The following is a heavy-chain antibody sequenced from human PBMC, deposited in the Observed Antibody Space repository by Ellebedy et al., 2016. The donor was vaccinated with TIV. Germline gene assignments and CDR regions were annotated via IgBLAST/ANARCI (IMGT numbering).Heavy chain of an antibody. CDR2: IYHSGST. J-gene: IGHJ4*02. Sequence: SETLSLXXTVSGGSISSSSYYWGWIRQPPGKGLEWIGEIYHSGSTNYNPSLKSRVTISVDTSKNQFSLKLSSVTAADTAVYYCARDTDGEEDYWGQGTLVTVSS. D-gene: IGHD4-17*01. CDR3: ARDTDGEEDY. CDR1: GGSISSSSYY. V-gene: IGHV4-39*07.